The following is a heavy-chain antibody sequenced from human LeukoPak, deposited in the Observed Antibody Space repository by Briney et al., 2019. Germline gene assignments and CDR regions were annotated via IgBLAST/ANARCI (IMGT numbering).Heavy chain of an antibody. CDR3: ANMQLVKGVFEI. CDR1: GFTFSSFA. D-gene: IGHD6-13*01. CDR2: ISGGSENT. V-gene: IGHV3-23*01. Sequence: GGSLRLSCAASGFTFSSFAMSWVRQAPGKGLDWVSSISGGSENTYYADSVKGRFTISRDNSKNTLDLHLNSLTADDTAVYYCANMQLVKGVFEIWGQGTRVAVSS. J-gene: IGHJ3*02.